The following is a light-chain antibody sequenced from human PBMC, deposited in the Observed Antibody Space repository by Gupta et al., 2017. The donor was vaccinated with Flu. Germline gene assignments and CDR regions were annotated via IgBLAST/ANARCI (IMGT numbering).Light chain of an antibody. CDR1: SSDVGGDNS. CDR2: DVT. J-gene: IGLJ3*02. V-gene: IGLV2-11*01. CDR3: CSFAGIHTVWV. Sequence: VTLSCTGTSSDVGGDNSVSWYQQHPGKAPKLMIFDVTERPSGVPDRFSGSKSGNTASLTISGLQAEDEADYYCCSFAGIHTVWVLGGGTKLTVL.